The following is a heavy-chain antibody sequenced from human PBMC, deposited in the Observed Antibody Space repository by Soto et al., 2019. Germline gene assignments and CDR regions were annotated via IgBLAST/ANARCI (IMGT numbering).Heavy chain of an antibody. CDR1: GFSLSTDKVG. V-gene: IGHV2-26*01. CDR2: IFLKYEK. D-gene: IGHD5-12*01. CDR3: AILRSPGAYVSGWFGP. Sequence: QVTLKASGPVLVKPTETLTLTCTVSGFSLSTDKVGVSWIRQPPGKALKWLAHIFLKYEKSYNTSLKNSLTVSKNTPQSRVVLIRTDVDPMATATYFCAILRSPGAYVSGWFGPWGQGILVTVSS. J-gene: IGHJ5*02.